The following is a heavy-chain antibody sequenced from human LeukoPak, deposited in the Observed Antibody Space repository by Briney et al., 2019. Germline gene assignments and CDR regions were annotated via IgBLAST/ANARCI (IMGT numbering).Heavy chain of an antibody. D-gene: IGHD3-22*01. Sequence: GGSLRLSCAASGFTFNTFAMNWVRQAPGKGLEWVSSISSSSSYMYYADSVRGRFTISRDNAKGSLYLQMNRLRAEDTAVYYCAKVNRHYYDSSGYYKRGDYYYMDVWGKGTTVTISS. CDR2: ISSSSSYM. CDR1: GFTFNTFA. CDR3: AKVNRHYYDSSGYYKRGDYYYMDV. J-gene: IGHJ6*03. V-gene: IGHV3-21*01.